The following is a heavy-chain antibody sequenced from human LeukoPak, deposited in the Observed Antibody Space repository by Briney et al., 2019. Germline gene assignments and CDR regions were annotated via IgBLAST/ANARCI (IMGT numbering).Heavy chain of an antibody. Sequence: SVKVSCKASGGTFSSYAISWVRQAPGQGLEWMGGIIPIFGTANYAQKFRGRVTITADESTSTAYMELSSLRSEDTAVYYCAKGYDFWSGYYGGYFDYWGQGTLVTVSS. D-gene: IGHD3-3*01. J-gene: IGHJ4*02. V-gene: IGHV1-69*01. CDR3: AKGYDFWSGYYGGYFDY. CDR2: IIPIFGTA. CDR1: GGTFSSYA.